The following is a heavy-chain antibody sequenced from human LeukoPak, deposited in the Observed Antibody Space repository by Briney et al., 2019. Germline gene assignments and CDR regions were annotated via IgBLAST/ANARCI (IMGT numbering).Heavy chain of an antibody. CDR2: ISSSSSYI. CDR1: GFTFSSYS. Sequence: PGGSLRLSCAASGFTFSSYSMNWVRQAPGKGLEWVSSISSSSSYIYYADSVKGRFTISRDNSKNTLYLQMNSLRAEDTAVYYCAKDPGYCSSTSCYYFDYWGQGTLVTVSS. D-gene: IGHD2-2*01. CDR3: AKDPGYCSSTSCYYFDY. V-gene: IGHV3-21*04. J-gene: IGHJ4*02.